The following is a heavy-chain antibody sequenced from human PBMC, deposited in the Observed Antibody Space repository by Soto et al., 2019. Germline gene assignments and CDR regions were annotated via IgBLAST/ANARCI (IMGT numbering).Heavy chain of an antibody. Sequence: GGSLSLSCAASGFTFSSYGMHWVRQAPGKGLEWVAVIWYDGSNKYYADSVKGRFTISRDNSKNTLYLQMNSLRAEDTAVYYCAKVHYDSSGYYYYWGQGTLVTVSS. V-gene: IGHV3-33*06. CDR1: GFTFSSYG. J-gene: IGHJ4*02. D-gene: IGHD3-22*01. CDR2: IWYDGSNK. CDR3: AKVHYDSSGYYYY.